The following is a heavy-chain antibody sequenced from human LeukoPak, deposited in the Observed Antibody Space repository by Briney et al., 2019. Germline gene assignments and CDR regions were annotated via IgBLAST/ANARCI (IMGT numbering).Heavy chain of an antibody. J-gene: IGHJ4*02. CDR2: VNQDGSEK. CDR1: GFTVSNFW. CDR3: ARDVPLGGIDY. V-gene: IGHV3-7*01. D-gene: IGHD1-26*01. Sequence: PGGSLRLSCAASGFTVSNFWMSWVRQAPGKGLEWVANVNQDGSEKYYLDSVKGQFTISRDNARNSLSLQMSSLIVEDTAIYYCARDVPLGGIDYWGQGVQVAVSP.